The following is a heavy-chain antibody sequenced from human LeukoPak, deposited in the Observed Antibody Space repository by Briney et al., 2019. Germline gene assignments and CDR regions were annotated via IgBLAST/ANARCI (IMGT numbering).Heavy chain of an antibody. J-gene: IGHJ5*02. V-gene: IGHV1-69*06. Sequence: SVKVSCKASGGTFSSYAISWVRQAPGQGLEWMGGIIPIFGTANYAQKFQGRVTITADKSTSTAYMELSSLRSEDTTVYYCARVRYSSSWRTFDPWGQGTLVTVSS. D-gene: IGHD6-13*01. CDR1: GGTFSSYA. CDR2: IIPIFGTA. CDR3: ARVRYSSSWRTFDP.